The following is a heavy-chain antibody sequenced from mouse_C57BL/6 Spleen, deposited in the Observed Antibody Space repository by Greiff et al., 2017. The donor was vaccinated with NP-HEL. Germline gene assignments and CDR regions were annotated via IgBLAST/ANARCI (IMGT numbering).Heavy chain of an antibody. CDR2: SRNKANDYTT. D-gene: IGHD2-10*02. Sequence: EVMLVESGGGLVQSGRSLRLSCATSGFTFSDFYMEWVRQAPGKGLEWIAASRNKANDYTTEYSASVKGRFIVSRDTSQSILYLQMNALRAEDTAIYYCARDAGGYGNYGDWYFDVWGTGTTVTVSS. V-gene: IGHV7-1*01. CDR3: ARDAGGYGNYGDWYFDV. J-gene: IGHJ1*03. CDR1: GFTFSDFY.